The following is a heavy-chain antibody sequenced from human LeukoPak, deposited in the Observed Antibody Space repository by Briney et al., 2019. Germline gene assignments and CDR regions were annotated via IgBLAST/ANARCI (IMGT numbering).Heavy chain of an antibody. CDR1: AYSISSAYY. D-gene: IGHD2-2*02. Sequence: SETLSLTCTVSAYSISSAYYWGWIRQPPGKGLEWIGSIYYSGSTYYNPSLKSRVTISVDTSKNQFSLKLSSVTAADTAVYYCASRDTHAFDIWGQGTMVTVSS. CDR3: ASRDTHAFDI. J-gene: IGHJ3*02. CDR2: IYYSGST. V-gene: IGHV4-38-2*02.